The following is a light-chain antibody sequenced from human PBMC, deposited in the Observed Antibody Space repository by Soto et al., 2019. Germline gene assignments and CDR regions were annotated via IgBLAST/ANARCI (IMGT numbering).Light chain of an antibody. CDR2: DAS. Sequence: DIQMTQSPSTLSASVGDRVTITCRASQSISSWLAWYQQKPGKAPKLLIYDASSLESGVPSRFSGSGSDTAFTLTINKLQPDDFATYHCQQYNRYSLTFGGGTKVEIK. CDR3: QQYNRYSLT. CDR1: QSISSW. J-gene: IGKJ4*01. V-gene: IGKV1-5*01.